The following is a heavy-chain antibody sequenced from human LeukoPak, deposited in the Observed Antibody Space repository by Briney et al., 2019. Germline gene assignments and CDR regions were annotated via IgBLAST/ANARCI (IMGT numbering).Heavy chain of an antibody. J-gene: IGHJ4*02. D-gene: IGHD5-12*01. Sequence: GSSVKVSCKASGGTFSSYAISWVRQAPGQGLEWMGGIIPIFGTANYAQKLQGRVTLTTDTSTSTAYMELRSLRSDDTAVYYCARDLRVVATTPGGYWGQGTLVTVSS. CDR3: ARDLRVVATTPGGY. CDR2: IIPIFGTA. V-gene: IGHV1-69*05. CDR1: GGTFSSYA.